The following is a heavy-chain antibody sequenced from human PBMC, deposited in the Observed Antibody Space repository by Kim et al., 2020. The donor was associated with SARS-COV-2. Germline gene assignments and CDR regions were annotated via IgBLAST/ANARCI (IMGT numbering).Heavy chain of an antibody. CDR3: AKVFEEGNSMIVVARTRSYFDY. D-gene: IGHD3-22*01. Sequence: GGSLRLSCAASGFTFSSYAMSWVRQAPGKGLEWVSAISGSGGSTYYADSVTGRFTISRDNSKNTLYLQMNSLRAEDTAVYYCAKVFEEGNSMIVVARTRSYFDYWGQGTLVTVSS. CDR1: GFTFSSYA. V-gene: IGHV3-23*01. J-gene: IGHJ4*01. CDR2: ISGSGGST.